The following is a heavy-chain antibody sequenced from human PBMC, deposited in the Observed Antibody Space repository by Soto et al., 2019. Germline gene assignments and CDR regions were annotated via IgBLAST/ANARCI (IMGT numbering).Heavy chain of an antibody. CDR2: IYYSGST. Sequence: QVQLQESGPGLVKPSPTLSLTCPVSGGSISSGGYYWSWIRQHPRKGLEWIGYIYYSGSTYYNPSLKGIFTISVDTYKNQFSLKLSSVTAADTAVYYCASTKFVVVKRGAFDIWGQGTMVTVSS. J-gene: IGHJ3*02. CDR1: GGSISSGGYY. D-gene: IGHD2-15*01. V-gene: IGHV4-31*01. CDR3: ASTKFVVVKRGAFDI.